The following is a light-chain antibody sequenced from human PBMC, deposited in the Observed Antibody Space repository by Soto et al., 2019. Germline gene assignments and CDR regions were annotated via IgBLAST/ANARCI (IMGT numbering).Light chain of an antibody. V-gene: IGKV3-15*01. J-gene: IGKJ1*01. CDR2: GAS. CDR3: QQYDNWPPGT. Sequence: EIVMTQYPATLSVSPGERVTLSCRASQSVSANLSCYQQKPGQAPRLLVYGASTRATGIPARFSGGGSGTEFTLTISSLQSEDFAVYYCQQYDNWPPGTFGQGTKVEIK. CDR1: QSVSAN.